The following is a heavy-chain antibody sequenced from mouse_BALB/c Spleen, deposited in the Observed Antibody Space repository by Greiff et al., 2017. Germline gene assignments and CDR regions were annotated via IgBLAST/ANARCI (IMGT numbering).Heavy chain of an antibody. CDR1: GFTFNTYA. Sequence: GGGLVQPKGSLKLSCAASGFTFNTYAMNWVRQAPGKGLEWVARIRSKSNNYATYYADSVKDRFTISRDDSQSMLYLQMNNLKTEDTAMYYCVRQIYYDYDGASYWYFDVWGAGTTVTVSS. CDR2: IRSKSNNYAT. CDR3: VRQIYYDYDGASYWYFDV. J-gene: IGHJ1*01. D-gene: IGHD2-4*01. V-gene: IGHV10-1*02.